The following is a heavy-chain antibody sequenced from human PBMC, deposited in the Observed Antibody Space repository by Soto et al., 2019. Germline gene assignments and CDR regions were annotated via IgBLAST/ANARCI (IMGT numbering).Heavy chain of an antibody. CDR3: ARGPLYDFWSGYYGPFDY. CDR1: GFTFSSYW. J-gene: IGHJ4*02. V-gene: IGHV3-7*01. CDR2: IKQDGSEK. D-gene: IGHD3-3*01. Sequence: GGSLRLSCAASGFTFSSYWMSWVRQAPGKGLEWVANIKQDGSEKYYVDSVKGRFTISRDNAKNSLYLQMNSLRAEDTAVYYCARGPLYDFWSGYYGPFDYWGQGTLVTVSS.